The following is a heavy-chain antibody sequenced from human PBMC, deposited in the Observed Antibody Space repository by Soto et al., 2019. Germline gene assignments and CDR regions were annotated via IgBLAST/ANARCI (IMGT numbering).Heavy chain of an antibody. J-gene: IGHJ4*02. Sequence: GGSLRLSCAASEFTFSNYAMSWVRQAPGKGLEWVSAISYGGGTTYYADSVKGRFTISRDNSKNTLYLQMNSLRAEDTAVYYCAKNPGYYYDSTGYYNFDYWGQGTPVTVSS. V-gene: IGHV3-23*01. CDR2: ISYGGGTT. CDR3: AKNPGYYYDSTGYYNFDY. D-gene: IGHD3-22*01. CDR1: EFTFSNYA.